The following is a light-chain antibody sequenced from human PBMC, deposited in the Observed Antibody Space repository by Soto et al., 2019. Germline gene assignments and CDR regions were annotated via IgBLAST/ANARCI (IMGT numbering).Light chain of an antibody. J-gene: IGLJ2*01. V-gene: IGLV1-47*01. CDR2: RNN. Sequence: QSVLTQPPSASGTPGQRVTISCSGSSSNIGSNYVYWYQQLPGTAPKLLIYRNNQRPSGVPDRFSGSKSGTSASLAISGLRSDDEADYSCAAWDDSLSAVVFGGGTKLT. CDR1: SSNIGSNY. CDR3: AAWDDSLSAVV.